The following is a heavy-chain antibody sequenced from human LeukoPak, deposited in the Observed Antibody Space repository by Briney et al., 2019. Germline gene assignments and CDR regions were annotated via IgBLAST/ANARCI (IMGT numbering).Heavy chain of an antibody. CDR2: IYYSGST. J-gene: IGHJ4*02. CDR3: ARMIGDY. V-gene: IGHV4-59*01. Sequence: PSETLSLTCTVSGGSISSYCWSWIRQPPGKGLEWIGYIYYSGSTNYNPSLKSRVTISVDTSKNQFSLKLSSVTAADTAVYYCARMIGDYWGQGTPVTVSS. CDR1: GGSISSYC. D-gene: IGHD3-16*01.